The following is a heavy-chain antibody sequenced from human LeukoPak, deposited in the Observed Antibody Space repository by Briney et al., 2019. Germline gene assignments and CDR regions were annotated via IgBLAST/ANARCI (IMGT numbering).Heavy chain of an antibody. V-gene: IGHV4-39*07. CDR3: AKDYEPLVGVHRWGDWFDP. CDR2: IYYSGRT. CDR1: GGSISSSSYY. D-gene: IGHD1-26*01. Sequence: SETLSLTCTVSGGSISSSSYYWGWIRQPPGKGLEWIGSIYYSGRTYYNPSLKSRVTISVDTSKNQFSLKLRSVTAEDTAVYYCAKDYEPLVGVHRWGDWFDPWGQGTLVTVSS. J-gene: IGHJ5*02.